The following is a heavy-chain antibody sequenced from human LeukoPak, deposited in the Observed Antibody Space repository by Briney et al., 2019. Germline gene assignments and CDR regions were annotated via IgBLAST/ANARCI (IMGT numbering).Heavy chain of an antibody. CDR2: ISGSGGST. CDR1: GFTFSNAW. D-gene: IGHD6-13*01. Sequence: GGSLRLSCAASGFTFSNAWMSWVRQAPGKGLEWVSGISGSGGSTYYADSVKGRFTISRDNSKNTLYLQMNSLRAEDTAVYYCAKEVAAAATYYFDYWGQGTLVTVSS. V-gene: IGHV3-23*01. CDR3: AKEVAAAATYYFDY. J-gene: IGHJ4*02.